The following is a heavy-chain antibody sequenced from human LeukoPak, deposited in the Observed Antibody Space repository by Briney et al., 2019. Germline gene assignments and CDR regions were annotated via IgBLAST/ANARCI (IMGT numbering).Heavy chain of an antibody. Sequence: SETLSLTCAVYGGSFSGYYWSWIRQPPGKGLEWIGEINDSGSTKYNPSLKSRVTISVDTSKNQFSLKLSSVTAADTAVYYCARDSVYSGSSLDYWGQGALVTVSS. J-gene: IGHJ4*02. CDR1: GGSFSGYY. V-gene: IGHV4-34*01. D-gene: IGHD1-26*01. CDR2: INDSGST. CDR3: ARDSVYSGSSLDY.